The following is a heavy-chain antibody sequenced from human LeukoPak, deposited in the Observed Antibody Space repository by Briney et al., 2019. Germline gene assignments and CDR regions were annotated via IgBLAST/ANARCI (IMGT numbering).Heavy chain of an antibody. V-gene: IGHV3-30*04. D-gene: IGHD3-16*02. CDR2: ISYDGSNK. CDR1: GFTFSSYA. CDR3: ARPLSVYYYYGMDV. Sequence: GGSLRLSCAASGFTFSSYAMHWIRQAPGKGLEWVAVISYDGSNKYYADSVKGRFTISRDNSKNTLYLQMNSLRAEDTAVYYCARPLSVYYYYGMDVWGQGTTVTVSS. J-gene: IGHJ6*02.